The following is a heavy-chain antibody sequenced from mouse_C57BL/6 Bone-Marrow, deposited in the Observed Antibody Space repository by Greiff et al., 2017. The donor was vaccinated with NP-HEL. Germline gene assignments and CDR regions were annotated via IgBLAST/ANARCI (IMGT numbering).Heavy chain of an antibody. V-gene: IGHV5-9*01. CDR1: GFTFSSYT. J-gene: IGHJ4*01. Sequence: EVKVVESGGGLVKPGGSLKLSCAASGFTFSSYTMSWVRQTPEKRLEWVATISGGGGNTYYPDSVKGRFTISRDNAKNTLYLQMSSLRSEDTAWDYCARIIYYGRDYWGQGTSVTVSS. CDR2: ISGGGGNT. CDR3: ARIIYYGRDY.